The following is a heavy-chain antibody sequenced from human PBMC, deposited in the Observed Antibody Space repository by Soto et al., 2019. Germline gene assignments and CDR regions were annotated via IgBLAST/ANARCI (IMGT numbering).Heavy chain of an antibody. CDR3: AREPEITIFGVVIGGFDP. J-gene: IGHJ5*02. Sequence: ASVKVSCKASGYTFTGYYMHWVRQAPGQGLEWMGWINPNSGGTNYAQKFQGRVTMTRDTSISTAYMELSRLRSGDTAVYYCAREPEITIFGVVIGGFDPWGQGTLVTVSS. V-gene: IGHV1-2*02. CDR2: INPNSGGT. CDR1: GYTFTGYY. D-gene: IGHD3-3*01.